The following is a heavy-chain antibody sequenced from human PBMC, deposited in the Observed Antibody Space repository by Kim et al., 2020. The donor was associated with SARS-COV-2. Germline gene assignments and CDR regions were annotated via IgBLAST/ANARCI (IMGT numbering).Heavy chain of an antibody. CDR3: ARVGVAGPNWFDP. J-gene: IGHJ5*02. CDR2: IYYSGST. D-gene: IGHD6-19*01. CDR1: GGSISSSSYY. Sequence: SETLSLTCTVSGGSISSSSYYWGWIRQPPGKGLEWIGSIYYSGSTYYNPSLKSRVTISVDTSKNQFSLKLSSVTAADTAVYYWARVGVAGPNWFDPWGQG. V-gene: IGHV4-39*07.